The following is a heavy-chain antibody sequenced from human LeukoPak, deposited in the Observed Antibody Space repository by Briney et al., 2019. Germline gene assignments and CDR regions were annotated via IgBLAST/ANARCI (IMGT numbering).Heavy chain of an antibody. J-gene: IGHJ6*02. D-gene: IGHD3-10*01. V-gene: IGHV1-69*13. CDR1: GGTFSSYA. CDR2: IIPIFGTA. CDR3: ARGRTSYYPLYYYYYYGMDV. Sequence: SVKVSCKASGGTFSSYAISWVRQAPGQGLEWMGGIIPIFGTANYAQKFQGRVTITADESTSTAYMELSSLRSEDTAVYYCARGRTSYYPLYYYYYYGMDVWGQGTTVTVSS.